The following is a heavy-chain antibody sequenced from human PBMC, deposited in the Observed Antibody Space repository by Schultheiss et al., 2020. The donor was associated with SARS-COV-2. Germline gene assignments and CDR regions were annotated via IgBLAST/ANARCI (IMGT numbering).Heavy chain of an antibody. CDR2: ISNSGST. Sequence: SETLSLTCTVSGGSISNYYWNWIRQLPGKGLEWIGYISNSGSTQYNPSLKSRVATSVDTSENQFSLKLSSVTAADTAVYYCAGRSVYYYDTTGGYAFDIWGQGTMVTVSS. D-gene: IGHD3-22*01. CDR1: GGSISNYY. CDR3: AGRSVYYYDTTGGYAFDI. J-gene: IGHJ3*02. V-gene: IGHV4-4*09.